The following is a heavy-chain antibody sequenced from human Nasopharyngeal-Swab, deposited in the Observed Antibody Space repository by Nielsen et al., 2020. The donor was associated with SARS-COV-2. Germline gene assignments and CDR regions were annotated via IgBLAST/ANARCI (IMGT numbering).Heavy chain of an antibody. V-gene: IGHV3-23*01. CDR1: GFTFSSYT. Sequence: GESLKISCAASGFTFSSYTMNWVRQALGKGLEWVSTIGGSTGNTYYAASVKGRFTISRDNSKSTLYLQMNSLSAEDTAVYYCAKRYADTYGYPANFFDYWGPGTLVTVSS. CDR3: AKRYADTYGYPANFFDY. D-gene: IGHD5-18*01. CDR2: IGGSTGNT. J-gene: IGHJ4*02.